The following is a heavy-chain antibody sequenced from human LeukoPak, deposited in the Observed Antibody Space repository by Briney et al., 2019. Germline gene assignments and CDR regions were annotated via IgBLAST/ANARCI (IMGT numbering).Heavy chain of an antibody. J-gene: IGHJ4*02. Sequence: SETLSLTCSVSGGSISDHYWSWIRQPPGKGLEWIAYIYYNEAPNYNPSLNARVTMSLDMSKNQFSLRLTSVTAADTAVYYCARGHYDLAHWGQGILVTVSS. CDR2: IYYNEAP. V-gene: IGHV4-59*08. CDR3: ARGHYDLAH. D-gene: IGHD3/OR15-3a*01. CDR1: GGSISDHY.